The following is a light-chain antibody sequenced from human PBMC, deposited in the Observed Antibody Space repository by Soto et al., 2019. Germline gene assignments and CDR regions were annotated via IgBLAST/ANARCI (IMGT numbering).Light chain of an antibody. J-gene: IGKJ4*01. Sequence: EIVLTQSLATLSLSPGDRATLSCRASLSVNNYLAWYQQKSGQAPRLLIYHASNRATGVPARFSGSGSGTDFTLTISNLEPEDFAVYYCQQCGNRALTFGGGTKVDIK. V-gene: IGKV3-11*01. CDR3: QQCGNRALT. CDR2: HAS. CDR1: LSVNNY.